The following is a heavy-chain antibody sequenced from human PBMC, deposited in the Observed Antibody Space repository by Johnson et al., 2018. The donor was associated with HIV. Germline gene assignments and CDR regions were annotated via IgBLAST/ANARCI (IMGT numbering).Heavy chain of an antibody. J-gene: IGHJ3*02. CDR1: GFTFDDYD. V-gene: IGHV3-20*04. CDR3: ARGGMRGELGAFDI. CDR2: INWNGDNT. D-gene: IGHD1-26*01. Sequence: VGLVVSRGGLARPGESLRLSCAASGFTFDDYDMNWVRQAPGKGLEWVSGINWNGDNTGYGDSVKGRFTIFRDNAKNSLYLQMNRLRAEDTALYYCARGGMRGELGAFDIWGQGTMVTVSS.